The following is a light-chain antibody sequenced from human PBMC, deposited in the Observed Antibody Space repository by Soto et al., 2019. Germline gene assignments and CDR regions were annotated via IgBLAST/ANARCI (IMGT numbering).Light chain of an antibody. J-gene: IGLJ1*01. CDR2: DVT. V-gene: IGLV2-14*03. Sequence: QSALTQPAYVSGSLGQSITIPCTGTSSDVGGHNYVSWYQHHPGKAPKLMIYDVTNRPSGVSDRFSGSKSGNTASLTISGLQAEDEADYYCSSYTSITTFYVFGTGTKLTVL. CDR3: SSYTSITTFYV. CDR1: SSDVGGHNY.